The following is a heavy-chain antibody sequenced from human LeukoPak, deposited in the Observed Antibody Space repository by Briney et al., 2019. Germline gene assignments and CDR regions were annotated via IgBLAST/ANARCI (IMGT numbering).Heavy chain of an antibody. CDR1: GYTFTNYG. D-gene: IGHD3-9*01. V-gene: IGHV1-18*01. Sequence: ASVKVSCKASGYTFTNYGISWVRQAPGQGLEWMGWISAYNGNTNYAQKLQGRVTMTTDTSTSTAYMELRSLRSEDTAVYYCATSRPEYHYDILTGYHYRNWFDPWGQGTLVTVSS. CDR2: ISAYNGNT. J-gene: IGHJ5*02. CDR3: ATSRPEYHYDILTGYHYRNWFDP.